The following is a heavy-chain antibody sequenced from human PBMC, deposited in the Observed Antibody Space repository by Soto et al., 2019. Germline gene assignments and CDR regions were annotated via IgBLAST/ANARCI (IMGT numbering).Heavy chain of an antibody. V-gene: IGHV4-39*01. CDR3: ARTRPRPGYYFDY. Sequence: QLQLQESGPGLVKPSETLSLTCTVSGGSISSSSYYWGWIRQPPGKGLEWIGSIYYSGSTYYNPSRKSRVTISVDTSKNQFSLKLSSVTAADTAVYYCARTRPRPGYYFDYWGQGTLVTVSS. D-gene: IGHD2-15*01. J-gene: IGHJ4*02. CDR1: GGSISSSSYY. CDR2: IYYSGST.